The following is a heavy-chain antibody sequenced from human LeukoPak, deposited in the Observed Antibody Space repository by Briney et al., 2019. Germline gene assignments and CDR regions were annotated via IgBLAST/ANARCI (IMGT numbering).Heavy chain of an antibody. Sequence: SETLSLTCAVYGGSFSGYYWSWIRQPPGKGLEWIGEINHSGSTNYNPSLKSRVTISVDTSKNQFSLKLSSVTAADTAVYYCARVRKIRYNYYYYYYYMDVWGKGTTVTISS. J-gene: IGHJ6*03. CDR1: GGSFSGYY. D-gene: IGHD1-1*01. CDR3: ARVRKIRYNYYYYYYYMDV. V-gene: IGHV4-34*01. CDR2: INHSGST.